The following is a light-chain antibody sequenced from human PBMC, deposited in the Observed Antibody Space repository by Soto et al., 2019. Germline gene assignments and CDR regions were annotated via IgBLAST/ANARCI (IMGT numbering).Light chain of an antibody. J-gene: IGKJ5*01. Sequence: DFQMTQSPSSLSASVGDRVTITCRASQGISSWLAWYQQKPEKAPKSLIYDASRLQSGVPSRFSGSGSGTDFTLTITSLQPEDFATYYCQQYKSYPITFGQGTRLEIK. V-gene: IGKV1D-16*01. CDR2: DAS. CDR3: QQYKSYPIT. CDR1: QGISSW.